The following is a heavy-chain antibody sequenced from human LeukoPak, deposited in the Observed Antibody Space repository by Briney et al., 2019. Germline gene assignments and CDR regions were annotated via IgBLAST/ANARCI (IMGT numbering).Heavy chain of an antibody. V-gene: IGHV4-59*08. Sequence: SETLSLTCTISGGSIGSYYWTWIRQPPGKGLEWIGYIFYSGSTNYSPSLKSRVTISVDTSKNQFSLKLTSLTAADTALYYCARSHSAYGGFFDYWGQGTLVSVSS. CDR1: GGSIGSYY. D-gene: IGHD4-23*01. CDR3: ARSHSAYGGFFDY. CDR2: IFYSGST. J-gene: IGHJ4*02.